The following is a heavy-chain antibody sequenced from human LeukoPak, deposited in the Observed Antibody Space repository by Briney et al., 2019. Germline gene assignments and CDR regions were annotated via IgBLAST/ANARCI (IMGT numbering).Heavy chain of an antibody. V-gene: IGHV3-11*05. D-gene: IGHD3-10*01. Sequence: PGGSLRLSCAASGFTFSDYYMSWIRQAPGKGLEWVSYISSSSSYTNYADSVKGRFTISRDNAKNSLYLQMNSLRAEDTAVYYCAKDQFTYYGSGSSLDYYGMDVWGQGTTVTVSS. CDR2: ISSSSSYT. CDR1: GFTFSDYY. CDR3: AKDQFTYYGSGSSLDYYGMDV. J-gene: IGHJ6*02.